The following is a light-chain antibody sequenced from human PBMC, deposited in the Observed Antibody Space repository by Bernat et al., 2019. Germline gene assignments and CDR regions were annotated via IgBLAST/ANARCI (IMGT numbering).Light chain of an antibody. J-gene: IGKJ1*01. Sequence: EIVMTQSPATLSVSPGERATLSCRASQSVSSNLACYQQKPGQAPRLPIYGSSTRATGIPARFSGSGSGTEFTLTISSLQSEDFAVYYCQQYNKWPQWTFGQGTKVEI. CDR3: QQYNKWPQWT. CDR1: QSVSSN. CDR2: GSS. V-gene: IGKV3-15*01.